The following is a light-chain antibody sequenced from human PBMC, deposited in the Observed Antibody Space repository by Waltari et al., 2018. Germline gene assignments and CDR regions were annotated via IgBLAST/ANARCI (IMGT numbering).Light chain of an antibody. CDR1: SSNIGSNY. CDR3: AAFDDSLNGWV. V-gene: IGLV1-47*01. J-gene: IGLJ3*02. CDR2: RNN. Sequence: QSMLTQPSSPSGAPGQRVTISCSGSSSNIGSNYVYWYQRLPGTAPKLLIYRNNQRPVVVPVRFSGSKSGTSASLASSGLRSEHEADYYCAAFDDSLNGWVFGGGTKLTVL.